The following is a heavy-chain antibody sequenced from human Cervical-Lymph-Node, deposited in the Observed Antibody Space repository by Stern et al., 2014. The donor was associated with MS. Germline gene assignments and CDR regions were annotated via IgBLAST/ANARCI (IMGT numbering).Heavy chain of an antibody. V-gene: IGHV1-69*01. CDR1: GGTFSSYA. J-gene: IGHJ6*02. Sequence: QVQLVQSGAEAKKPGSSVKVSCKASGGTFSSYAIRRVRQAPGHGLEWMGGIIPIFGTANYAQKFQGRVTITADESTSTAYMELSSLRSEDTAVYYCARGELKEGLVRGMDVWGQGTTVTVSS. CDR3: ARGELKEGLVRGMDV. D-gene: IGHD1-26*01. CDR2: IIPIFGTA.